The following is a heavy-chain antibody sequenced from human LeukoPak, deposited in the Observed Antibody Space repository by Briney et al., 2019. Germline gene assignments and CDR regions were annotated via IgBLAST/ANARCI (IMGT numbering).Heavy chain of an antibody. CDR3: ARDEETVAGLNGFDL. J-gene: IGHJ4*02. V-gene: IGHV3-21*01. CDR1: EFAFSSYS. D-gene: IGHD6-19*01. Sequence: GGSLRLSCAASEFAFSSYSMNWFRQAPGKGLEWVASITSGSKYIFYADSVRGRFTISRDNAENSLFLHMKSLRADDTAAYYCARDEETVAGLNGFDLWGQGTLVTVSS. CDR2: ITSGSKYI.